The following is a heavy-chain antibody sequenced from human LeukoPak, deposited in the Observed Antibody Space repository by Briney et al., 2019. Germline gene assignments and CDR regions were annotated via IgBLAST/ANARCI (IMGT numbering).Heavy chain of an antibody. Sequence: SVKVSCKAAGGTFSSYAISWVRQAPGQGLEWMGRIIPILGIANYAQKFQGRVTITADKSTSTAYMELSSLRSEDTAVYYCAMTTVTSDAFDYWGQGTLVTVSS. CDR1: GGTFSSYA. V-gene: IGHV1-69*04. CDR3: AMTTVTSDAFDY. J-gene: IGHJ4*02. D-gene: IGHD4-17*01. CDR2: IIPILGIA.